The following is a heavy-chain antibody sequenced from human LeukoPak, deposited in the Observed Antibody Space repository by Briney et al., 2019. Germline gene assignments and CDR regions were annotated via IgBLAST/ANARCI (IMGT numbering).Heavy chain of an antibody. CDR2: ISSSGSTI. CDR3: AKWGVVPAS. Sequence: GGSLRLSCAASGFTFSGYYMSWIRQAPGRGLEWVSYISSSGSTIYYADSVKGRSTISRDNSKNTLYLQMNSLRAEDTAVYYCAKWGVVPASWGQGTLVTVSS. D-gene: IGHD2-2*01. CDR1: GFTFSGYY. V-gene: IGHV3-11*01. J-gene: IGHJ4*02.